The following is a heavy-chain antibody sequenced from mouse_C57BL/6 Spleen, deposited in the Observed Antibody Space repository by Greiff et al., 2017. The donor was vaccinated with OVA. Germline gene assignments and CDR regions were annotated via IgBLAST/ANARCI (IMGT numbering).Heavy chain of an antibody. Sequence: VQLQQSGAELVRPGASVTLSCKASGYTFTDYEMHWVKQTPVHGLEWIGAIDPETGGTAYNQKFKGKAILTADKSSSTAYMELRSLTSEDSAVYYCTRGRNYSNYFSWFAYWGQGTLVTVSA. CDR2: IDPETGGT. V-gene: IGHV1-15*01. CDR1: GYTFTDYE. J-gene: IGHJ3*01. CDR3: TRGRNYSNYFSWFAY. D-gene: IGHD2-5*01.